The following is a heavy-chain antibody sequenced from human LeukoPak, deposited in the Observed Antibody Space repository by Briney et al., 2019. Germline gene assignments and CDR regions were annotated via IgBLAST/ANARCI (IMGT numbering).Heavy chain of an antibody. CDR3: TKGTIELGV. Sequence: GGSLRLSCAASGFTFTAYAMSWVRQAPGKGLEWVSTISDRGDSTYYADSVKGRCTISRDNSKDTVFLQLNSLRVEDTALYYCTKGTIELGVWGQGTTVTVSS. CDR1: GFTFTAYA. J-gene: IGHJ6*02. V-gene: IGHV3-23*01. CDR2: ISDRGDST. D-gene: IGHD4/OR15-4a*01.